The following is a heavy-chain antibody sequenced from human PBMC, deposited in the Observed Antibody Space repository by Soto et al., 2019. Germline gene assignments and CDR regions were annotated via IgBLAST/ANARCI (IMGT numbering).Heavy chain of an antibody. V-gene: IGHV1-8*01. Sequence: GASVKVSCKASAYTFTSYDINWVRQATGQGLEWMGWMNPNSGNTGYAQKFQGRVTMTRNTSISTAYMELSSLRSEDTAVYYCARGSAAAGPNWFDPWGQGTLVTVSS. J-gene: IGHJ5*02. CDR1: AYTFTSYD. CDR3: ARGSAAAGPNWFDP. CDR2: MNPNSGNT. D-gene: IGHD6-13*01.